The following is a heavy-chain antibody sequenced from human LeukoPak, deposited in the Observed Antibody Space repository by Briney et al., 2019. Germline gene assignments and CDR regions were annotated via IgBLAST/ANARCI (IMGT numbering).Heavy chain of an antibody. J-gene: IGHJ4*02. Sequence: SETLSLTCTVSGGSISSYYWSWIRQPAGKGLEWIGSIYYSGSSYYNPSLKSRVTISVDTSKNQFSLKLSSVTAADTAVYYCARHMTYCGGDCYFDYWGQGTLVTVSS. CDR1: GGSISSYY. D-gene: IGHD2-21*02. CDR2: IYYSGSS. V-gene: IGHV4-59*05. CDR3: ARHMTYCGGDCYFDY.